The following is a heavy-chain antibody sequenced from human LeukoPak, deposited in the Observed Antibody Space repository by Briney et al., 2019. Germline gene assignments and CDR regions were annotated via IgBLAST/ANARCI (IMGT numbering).Heavy chain of an antibody. J-gene: IGHJ4*02. V-gene: IGHV3-7*01. CDR2: IKQDGSEK. CDR3: ATERAPYYDFWSGYREFDY. CDR1: GFTFSSYW. Sequence: GGSLRLSCAASGFTFSSYWMSWVRQAPGKGLEWVANIKQDGSEKYYVDSVKGRFTISRDNAKNSLYLQMNSLRAEDTAVYYCATERAPYYDFWSGYREFDYWGQGTLVTVSS. D-gene: IGHD3-3*01.